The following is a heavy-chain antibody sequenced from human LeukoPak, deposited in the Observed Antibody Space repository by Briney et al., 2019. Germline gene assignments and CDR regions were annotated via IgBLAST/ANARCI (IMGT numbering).Heavy chain of an antibody. J-gene: IGHJ4*02. CDR2: LSGSGGST. CDR1: GFTFSSYA. D-gene: IGHD6-13*01. Sequence: SGGSPRLSCTASGFTFSSYAMIWVRQGPGKGLEWVSGLSGSGGSTYYADSVKGRFSISRDNSWNTLYLQMNSLRAEDTAVYYCARSSRQYYFDYWGQGTLVTVSS. CDR3: ARSSRQYYFDY. V-gene: IGHV3-23*01.